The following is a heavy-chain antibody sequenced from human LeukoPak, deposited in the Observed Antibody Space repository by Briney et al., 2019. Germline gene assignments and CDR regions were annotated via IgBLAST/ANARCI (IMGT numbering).Heavy chain of an antibody. CDR3: AKDGRGYSYGRVLTYYFDY. V-gene: IGHV3-9*01. CDR2: ISWNSGSI. CDR1: GFTFDDYA. J-gene: IGHJ4*02. D-gene: IGHD5-18*01. Sequence: GGSLRLSCAASGFTFDDYAMHWVRQAPGKGLEWVSGISWNSGSIGYADSVKGRFTISRDNAKNSLYLQMNSLRAEDTALYCCAKDGRGYSYGRVLTYYFDYWGQGTLVTVSS.